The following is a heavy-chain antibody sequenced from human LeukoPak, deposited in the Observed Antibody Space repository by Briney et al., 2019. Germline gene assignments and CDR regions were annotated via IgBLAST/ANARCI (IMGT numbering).Heavy chain of an antibody. CDR3: ARNSGSYLIYFDY. J-gene: IGHJ4*02. CDR2: INAGNGNT. Sequence: ASVKVSCKASGYTFTSYAMHWVRQAPGQRLEWMGWINAGNGNTKYSQEFQGRVTITRDTSASTAYMELRSLRSDDTAVYYCARNSGSYLIYFDYWGQGTLVTVSS. V-gene: IGHV1-3*01. D-gene: IGHD1-26*01. CDR1: GYTFTSYA.